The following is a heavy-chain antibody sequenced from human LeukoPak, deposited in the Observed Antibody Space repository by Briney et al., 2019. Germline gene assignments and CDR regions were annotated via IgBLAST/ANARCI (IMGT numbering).Heavy chain of an antibody. CDR3: ARQGGSSSPYYYYYMDV. CDR2: MYHSGST. Sequence: PSETLSLTCAVSGYSISSGYYWGWFRQPPGKGREWIGCMYHSGSTYYNPSLKSRVTISVDTSKHQFSLKLSSVTAADTAVYYCARQGGSSSPYYYYYMDVWGKGTTVTVSS. J-gene: IGHJ6*03. V-gene: IGHV4-38-2*01. CDR1: GYSISSGYY. D-gene: IGHD6-13*01.